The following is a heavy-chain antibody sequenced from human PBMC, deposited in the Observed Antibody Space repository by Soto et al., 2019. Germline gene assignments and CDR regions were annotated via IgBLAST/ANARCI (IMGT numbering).Heavy chain of an antibody. D-gene: IGHD2-8*01. CDR3: PRDRAGGGYCTNGVCYYYYMDV. J-gene: IGHJ6*03. Sequence: EVQLVESGGGLVQPGGSLRLSCAASGFTFSSYWMSWVRQAPGKGLEWVANIKQDGSEKYYVDSVKGRFTISRDNAKNSLYLQLNSLRAEDTAVYYCPRDRAGGGYCTNGVCYYYYMDVWGKGTTVTVSS. CDR2: IKQDGSEK. CDR1: GFTFSSYW. V-gene: IGHV3-7*01.